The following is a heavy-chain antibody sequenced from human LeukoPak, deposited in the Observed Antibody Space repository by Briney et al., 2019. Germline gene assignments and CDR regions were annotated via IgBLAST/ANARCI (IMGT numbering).Heavy chain of an antibody. CDR3: AKDRTVGASYWYFDL. V-gene: IGHV3-23*01. CDR1: GVTLSTYA. D-gene: IGHD1-26*01. J-gene: IGHJ2*01. CDR2: ISSSGSGDNT. Sequence: GGSLRLSCAASGVTLSTYAMSWARQAPRKGLEWVSGISSSGSGDNTYYADSVKGRFTISRDSSKNTLFLHMNTLGAEDTAIYYCAKDRTVGASYWYFDLWGRGTLVTVSS.